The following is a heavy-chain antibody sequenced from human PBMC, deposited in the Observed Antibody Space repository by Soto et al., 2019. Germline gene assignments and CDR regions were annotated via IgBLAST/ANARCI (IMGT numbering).Heavy chain of an antibody. Sequence: GSLRLSCAASGFTFSSYGMHWVRQAPGKGLEWVAVISYDGSNKYYADSVKGRFTISRDNSKNTLYLQMNSLRAEDTAVYYCAKGAYYDSSGYYSWYYYYGMDVWGQGTTVTVSS. J-gene: IGHJ6*02. V-gene: IGHV3-30*18. CDR3: AKGAYYDSSGYYSWYYYYGMDV. CDR2: ISYDGSNK. CDR1: GFTFSSYG. D-gene: IGHD3-22*01.